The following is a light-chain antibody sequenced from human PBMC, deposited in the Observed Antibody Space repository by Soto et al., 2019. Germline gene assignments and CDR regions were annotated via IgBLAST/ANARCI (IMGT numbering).Light chain of an antibody. Sequence: QSVLTQPHSVSGSPGQSVTISCTGTSSDIGGYYRVSWYQQHPGKAPKLMIYDVRKRPSGVPDRFSGSKSGNTASLTISGLQAEDEADYYCCSYAGSYTYVFGTGTKVNVL. V-gene: IGLV2-11*01. CDR2: DVR. CDR3: CSYAGSYTYV. CDR1: SSDIGGYYR. J-gene: IGLJ1*01.